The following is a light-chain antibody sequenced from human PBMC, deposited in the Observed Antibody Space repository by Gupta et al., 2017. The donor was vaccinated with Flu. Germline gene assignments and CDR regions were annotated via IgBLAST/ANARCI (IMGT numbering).Light chain of an antibody. CDR2: DVT. J-gene: IGLJ1*01. V-gene: IGLV2-14*04. Sequence: IAISCSGTSSDVGGYNYVSWYQQHPGKAPKLIIYDVTTRSSGVSDRFSGSKSGNTASLTISGLQAEDEADYYCHSYTSSSTLGVFGTGTKVTVL. CDR1: SSDVGGYNY. CDR3: HSYTSSSTLGV.